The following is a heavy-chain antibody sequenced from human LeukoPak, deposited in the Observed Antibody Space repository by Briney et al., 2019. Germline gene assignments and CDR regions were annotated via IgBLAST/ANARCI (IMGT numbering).Heavy chain of an antibody. V-gene: IGHV4-59*01. CDR1: SGSISSYY. Sequence: SETMSLTCTLYSGSISSYYWSWIRLPPGKGLEWIGYILKSGKNNYSRSLKSRVTIFGATSKNQFFLKLISVTAADTAVYYCARARYVNSFYAFDIWGQGTLVTVSS. D-gene: IGHD3-9*01. CDR2: ILKSGKN. CDR3: ARARYVNSFYAFDI. J-gene: IGHJ3*02.